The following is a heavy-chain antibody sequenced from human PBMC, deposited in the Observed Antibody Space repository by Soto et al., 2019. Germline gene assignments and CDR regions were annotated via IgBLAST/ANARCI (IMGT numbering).Heavy chain of an antibody. CDR2: IIPIFGTA. Sequence: QVQLVQFGAEVKKPGSSVKVSCKASGGTVSSYAISWVRQAPGQGLEWMGGIIPIFGTANYAQKFQGRVTITANESTSTAYMELSSLRSEDTAVYYCARDPDYIVVVPAAIRGGRHYYGMDVWGQGTTVTVSS. J-gene: IGHJ6*02. V-gene: IGHV1-69*01. D-gene: IGHD2-2*02. CDR3: ARDPDYIVVVPAAIRGGRHYYGMDV. CDR1: GGTVSSYA.